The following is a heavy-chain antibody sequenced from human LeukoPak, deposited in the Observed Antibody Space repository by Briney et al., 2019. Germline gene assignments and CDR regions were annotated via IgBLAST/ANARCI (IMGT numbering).Heavy chain of an antibody. D-gene: IGHD3-22*01. CDR2: ISSSGSTI. Sequence: GGSLRLSCAASGFTFGSYIMNWVHQAPGKGLEWVSYISSSGSTIYYSDSVKGRFTISRDNAKDSLCLQMNSLRDEDTAVYYCARDWDSSADYWGQGTLVSVSS. CDR1: GFTFGSYI. J-gene: IGHJ4*02. V-gene: IGHV3-48*02. CDR3: ARDWDSSADY.